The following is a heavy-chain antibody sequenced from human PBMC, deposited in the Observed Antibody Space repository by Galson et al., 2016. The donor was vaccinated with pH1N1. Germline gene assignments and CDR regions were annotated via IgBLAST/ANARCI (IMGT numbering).Heavy chain of an antibody. Sequence: SLRLSCAASGFTFSTYWMAWVRQAPGKGLEWVANIKQDGSDKYYVDSVKGRFTISRDNAKNSLFLQVNSLRVEDTAVYYCARDSGGNLDYWGQGISVTVSS. V-gene: IGHV3-7*01. CDR1: GFTFSTYW. CDR3: ARDSGGNLDY. J-gene: IGHJ4*02. CDR2: IKQDGSDK. D-gene: IGHD2-8*02.